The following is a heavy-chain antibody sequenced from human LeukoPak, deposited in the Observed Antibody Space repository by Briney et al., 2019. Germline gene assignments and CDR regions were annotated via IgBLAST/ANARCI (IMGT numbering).Heavy chain of an antibody. D-gene: IGHD3-3*01. V-gene: IGHV1-2*02. Sequence: ASVKVSCKASGYTFTGYYMHWVRQAPGQGLEWMGWINPNSGGTNYAQKFQGRVTMTRDTSISTAYMELSRLRSDDTAVYYCARSLRKNHLRFLEWLLYVYWGQGTLVTVSP. CDR1: GYTFTGYY. J-gene: IGHJ4*02. CDR2: INPNSGGT. CDR3: ARSLRKNHLRFLEWLLYVY.